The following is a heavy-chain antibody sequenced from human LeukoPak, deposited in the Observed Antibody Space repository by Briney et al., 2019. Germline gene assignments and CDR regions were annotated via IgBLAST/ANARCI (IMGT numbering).Heavy chain of an antibody. V-gene: IGHV5-10-1*01. CDR2: IDPSDSYT. CDR3: ASHRGWLQLSYYYYYGMDV. CDR1: GYSFTSYW. J-gene: IGHJ6*02. Sequence: GESLKISCKGSGYSFTSYWISWGRQMAGKGLEWRGRIDPSDSYTNYSPSFQGHVTISADKSISTAYLQWSSLKASDTAMYYCASHRGWLQLSYYYYYGMDVWGQGTTVPVSS. D-gene: IGHD5-24*01.